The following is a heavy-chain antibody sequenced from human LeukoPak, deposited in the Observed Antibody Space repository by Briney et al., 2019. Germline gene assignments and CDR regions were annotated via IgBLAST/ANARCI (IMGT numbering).Heavy chain of an antibody. D-gene: IGHD4-23*01. Sequence: PGGSLRLSCEASGFTFSTYGMHWVRQTPGKGPEWVAVMSRDVNHKYYADFVKGRFTISRDNSKNTLHLQMNTLTTEDTAVYYCAKRRLEDSGTYGGGFDFWGQGTMVTVSS. CDR1: GFTFSTYG. J-gene: IGHJ3*01. V-gene: IGHV3-30*18. CDR2: MSRDVNHK. CDR3: AKRRLEDSGTYGGGFDF.